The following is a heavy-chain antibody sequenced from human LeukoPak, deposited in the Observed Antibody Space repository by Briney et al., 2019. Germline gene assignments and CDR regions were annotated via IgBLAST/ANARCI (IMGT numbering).Heavy chain of an antibody. CDR1: GFTFSSYG. D-gene: IGHD3-3*01. V-gene: IGHV3-30*03. CDR3: ARDPAKFWSGHDY. CDR2: ISYDGSNK. J-gene: IGHJ4*02. Sequence: PGGSLRLSCTASGFTFSSYGMHWVRQAPGKGLEWVAVISYDGSNKYDADSVKGRFTISRDNSENTLYVQMNSLRAEDTAVYYCARDPAKFWSGHDYWGQGTLVTVSS.